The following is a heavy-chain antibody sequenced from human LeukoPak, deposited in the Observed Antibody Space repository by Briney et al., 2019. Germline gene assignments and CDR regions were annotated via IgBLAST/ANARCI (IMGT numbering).Heavy chain of an antibody. Sequence: SETLSLTCTVSGGSISSYYLSWIRQPAGKGLEWIGRIYTSGSTSNNPSLKSRDTMSLDTSKNQCSLKLSSVTAADTAVYFCARHSRDYYGPFDYWGQGTLVTVSS. V-gene: IGHV4-4*07. J-gene: IGHJ4*02. CDR3: ARHSRDYYGPFDY. CDR2: IYTSGST. D-gene: IGHD6-25*01. CDR1: GGSISSYY.